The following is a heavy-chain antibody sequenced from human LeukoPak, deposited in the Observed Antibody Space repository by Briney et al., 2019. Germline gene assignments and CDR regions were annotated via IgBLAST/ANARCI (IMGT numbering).Heavy chain of an antibody. CDR1: GFTFSNSD. V-gene: IGHV3-13*01. J-gene: IGHJ4*02. Sequence: GGSLRLSCAASGFTFSNSDMHWVRQSTGNGLEWVSAIGTAGDTYYADSVKGRFTISRDNSKNTLYLQMNSLRAEDTAVYYCAKGHSSSWYYFDYWGQGTLVTVSS. D-gene: IGHD6-13*01. CDR2: IGTAGDT. CDR3: AKGHSSSWYYFDY.